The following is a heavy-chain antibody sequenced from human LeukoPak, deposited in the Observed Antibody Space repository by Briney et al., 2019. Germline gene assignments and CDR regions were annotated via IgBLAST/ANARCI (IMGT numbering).Heavy chain of an antibody. V-gene: IGHV3-30*18. CDR2: VLYDGSKK. D-gene: IGHD6-13*01. CDR1: GFTFSNFG. Sequence: GGSLRLSCAASGFTFSNFGMHWVRQAPGKGLEWVAAVLYDGSKKFYSDSVKGRFSVYRDNSNYTLFVQMHSLRPDDTAVYYCANFDGSSQAFHLWGQGTMVTVSS. CDR3: ANFDGSSQAFHL. J-gene: IGHJ3*01.